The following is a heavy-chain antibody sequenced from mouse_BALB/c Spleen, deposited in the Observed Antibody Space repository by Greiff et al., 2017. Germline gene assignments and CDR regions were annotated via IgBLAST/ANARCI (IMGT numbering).Heavy chain of an antibody. Sequence: EVQGVESGGGLVQPGGSLRLSCATSGFTFTDYYMSWVRQPPGKALEWLGFIRNKANGYTTEYSASVKGRFTISRGNSQSILYLQMNTLRAEDSATYYCARDMTTVDAMDYWGQGTSVTVSS. J-gene: IGHJ4*01. V-gene: IGHV7-3*02. D-gene: IGHD1-1*01. CDR1: GFTFTDYY. CDR2: IRNKANGYTT. CDR3: ARDMTTVDAMDY.